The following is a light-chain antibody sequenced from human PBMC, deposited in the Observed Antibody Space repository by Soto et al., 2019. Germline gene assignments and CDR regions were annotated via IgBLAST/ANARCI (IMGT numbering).Light chain of an antibody. V-gene: IGKV1-39*01. CDR2: AAS. Sequence: DIQMNQSPSSLSASVGDRVTITCRASQNIIFYLNWYQQKPGKAPKLLIYAASNLQSGVPSRFRVSVTGIDVTLSVGGLXPEDFTPGVCQLSYAAPAYSFG. CDR3: QLSYAAPAYS. CDR1: QNIIFY. J-gene: IGKJ3*01.